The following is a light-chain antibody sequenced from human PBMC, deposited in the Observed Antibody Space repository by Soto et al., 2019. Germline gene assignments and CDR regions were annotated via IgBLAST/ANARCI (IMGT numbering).Light chain of an antibody. V-gene: IGKV1-5*01. Sequence: DIQMTHSPSTLSASVGDRVTITCRASQSVSRWLAWYQQKPGKAPKLLISDASKLESGVPSRFSGSGSGTEFTLTISSLQPEDFAPYSCQQYHAFYTFGQGTKVDIX. CDR3: QQYHAFYT. CDR1: QSVSRW. J-gene: IGKJ2*01. CDR2: DAS.